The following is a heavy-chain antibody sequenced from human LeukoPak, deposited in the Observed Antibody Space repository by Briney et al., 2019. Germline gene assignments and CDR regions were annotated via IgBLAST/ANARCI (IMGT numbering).Heavy chain of an antibody. V-gene: IGHV4-59*01. CDR3: VRGRDTGMD. CDR2: IYYSGST. D-gene: IGHD5-18*01. Sequence: SETLSLTCTVSGGSLSSSYWSWLRQPPGKGLEWIGYIYYSGSTNYNPSLTSRVTISVDTSKNQFSLKLRSVTAADTAVYYCVRGRDTGMDWGQGALVTVSS. J-gene: IGHJ4*02. CDR1: GGSLSSSY.